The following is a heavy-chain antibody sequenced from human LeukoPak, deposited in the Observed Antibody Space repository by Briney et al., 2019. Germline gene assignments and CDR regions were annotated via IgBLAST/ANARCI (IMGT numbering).Heavy chain of an antibody. CDR2: IYYSGST. V-gene: IGHV4-59*08. CDR1: GGSISSYY. D-gene: IGHD3-22*01. Sequence: SETLSLTCTVSGGSISSYYWSWIRQPPGKGLEWIGYIYYSGSTNCNPSLKSRVTISVDTSKNQFSLKLSSVTAADTAVYYCARHYYDSSGYSEDAFDIWGQGTMVTVSS. J-gene: IGHJ3*02. CDR3: ARHYYDSSGYSEDAFDI.